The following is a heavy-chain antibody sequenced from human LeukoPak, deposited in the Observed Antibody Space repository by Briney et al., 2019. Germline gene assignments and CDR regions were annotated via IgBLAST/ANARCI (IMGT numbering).Heavy chain of an antibody. CDR2: IHSGGTT. V-gene: IGHV3-53*01. Sequence: GGSLRLSCAASGLTISNNYKSWGRHPPRKGLGWVSVIHSGGTTNYADSVQGRFTISRDNSKTTVYLHMNSLRAEDTAVYYCARDSDSGYGPFASWGQGTLVTVSS. J-gene: IGHJ4*02. CDR1: GLTISNNY. CDR3: ARDSDSGYGPFAS. D-gene: IGHD5-12*01.